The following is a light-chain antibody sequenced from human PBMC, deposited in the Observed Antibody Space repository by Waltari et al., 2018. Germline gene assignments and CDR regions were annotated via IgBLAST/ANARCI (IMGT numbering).Light chain of an antibody. CDR3: STWDDTLSGPV. V-gene: IGLV1-47*01. Sequence: QSVLTQPPSASGTPGQTVTISCSGSSSNIGSNYVYWYQQFPGTAPKPLIYRNNQRPSGVPARISGSKTGTSASLAISGLRSEDEADYYCSTWDDTLSGPVFGGGTKLTVL. CDR1: SSNIGSNY. CDR2: RNN. J-gene: IGLJ3*02.